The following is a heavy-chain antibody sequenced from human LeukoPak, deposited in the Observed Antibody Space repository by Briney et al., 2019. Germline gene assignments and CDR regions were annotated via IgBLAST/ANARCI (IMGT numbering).Heavy chain of an antibody. CDR3: ASRLLWFGELHYP. J-gene: IGHJ5*02. D-gene: IGHD3-10*01. CDR1: GYTFTSYD. CDR2: MNPNSGNT. V-gene: IGHV1-8*01. Sequence: EASVKVSCKASGYTFTSYDINWVRQATGQGLEWMGWMNPNSGNTGYAQKFQGRVTMTRNTSISTAYMGLSSLRSEDTAVYYCASRLLWFGELHYPWGQGTLVTVSS.